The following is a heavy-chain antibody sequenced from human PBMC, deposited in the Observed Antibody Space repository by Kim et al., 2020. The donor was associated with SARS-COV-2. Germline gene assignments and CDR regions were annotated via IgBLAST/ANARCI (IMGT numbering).Heavy chain of an antibody. V-gene: IGHV3-30*18. CDR1: GFTFSSYG. CDR3: AKDLVAAAVHYYGMDV. Sequence: GGSLRLSCAASGFTFSSYGMHWVRQAPGKGLEWVAVISYDGSNKYYADSVKGRFTISRDNSKNTLYLQMNSLRAEDTAVYYCAKDLVAAAVHYYGMDVWGQGTTVTVSS. D-gene: IGHD6-13*01. J-gene: IGHJ6*02. CDR2: ISYDGSNK.